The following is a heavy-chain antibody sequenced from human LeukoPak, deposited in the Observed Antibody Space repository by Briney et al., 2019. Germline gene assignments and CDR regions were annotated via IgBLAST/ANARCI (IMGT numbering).Heavy chain of an antibody. Sequence: ASVKVSCKASGYTFTSYDINWVRQATGQGLEWMGWMNPNSGNTGYAQKFQGRVTMTRNTSISTAYMELSSLRSEDTAVYYCASGVDLSAIVVVVAAAEFDYWDQGTLVTVSS. V-gene: IGHV1-8*01. CDR2: MNPNSGNT. J-gene: IGHJ4*02. CDR1: GYTFTSYD. CDR3: ASGVDLSAIVVVVAAAEFDY. D-gene: IGHD2-15*01.